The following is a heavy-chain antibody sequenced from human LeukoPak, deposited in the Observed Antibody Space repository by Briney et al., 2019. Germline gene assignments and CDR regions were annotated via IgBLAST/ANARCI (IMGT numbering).Heavy chain of an antibody. Sequence: SETLSLTCTVSGGSISSYSWSWIRQPPGKGLEWIGYIYYSGSTNYNPSLKSRVTISLDASKNQFSLKLSSVTAADTAVYYCARGQAHRYSGSLSDAFDIWGQGTMVTVSS. CDR2: IYYSGST. D-gene: IGHD1-26*01. CDR3: ARGQAHRYSGSLSDAFDI. V-gene: IGHV4-59*01. CDR1: GGSISSYS. J-gene: IGHJ3*02.